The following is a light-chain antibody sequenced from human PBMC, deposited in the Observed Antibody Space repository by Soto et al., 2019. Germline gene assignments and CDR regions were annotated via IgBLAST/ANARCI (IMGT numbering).Light chain of an antibody. Sequence: QSVLPQPPSASGSPGKSAAISCTGTSIDVGGYNYVSWYQQHPGKAPKLMIYEVNRRPSGVPDRFSGSKSGNTASLTVSGLQAEDEADYYCSSYAGSSNVFGTGTKVTVL. CDR2: EVN. CDR3: SSYAGSSNV. CDR1: SIDVGGYNY. V-gene: IGLV2-8*01. J-gene: IGLJ1*01.